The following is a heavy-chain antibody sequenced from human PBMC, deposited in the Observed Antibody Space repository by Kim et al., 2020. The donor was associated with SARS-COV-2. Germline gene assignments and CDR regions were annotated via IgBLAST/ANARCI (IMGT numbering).Heavy chain of an antibody. V-gene: IGHV3-23*01. CDR1: GFTFSSYD. J-gene: IGHJ4*02. CDR3: AKVSWQRLQQQRAY. CDR2: IDFRGTT. D-gene: IGHD6-13*01. Sequence: GGSLRLSCVASGFTFSSYDWSWVRQAPGKGLEWVSAIDFRGTTYYADSVKGRFTISRDNSKNTLYLQMISLRAEDTAVYYCAKVSWQRLQQQRAYWGQGT.